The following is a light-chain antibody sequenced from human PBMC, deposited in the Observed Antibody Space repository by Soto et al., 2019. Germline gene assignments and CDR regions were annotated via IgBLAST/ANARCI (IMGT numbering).Light chain of an antibody. CDR1: SGHSSYA. CDR2: LNSDGSH. V-gene: IGLV4-69*01. J-gene: IGLJ2*01. CDR3: QTWGTSVV. Sequence: QPVLTQSPSASASLGASVKLTCTLSSGHSSYAIAWHQQQPEKGPRYLMKLNSDGSHSKGDGIPDRFSGSSSGAERYLTISSLQPEDEADYYCQTWGTSVVFGGGTKVTVL.